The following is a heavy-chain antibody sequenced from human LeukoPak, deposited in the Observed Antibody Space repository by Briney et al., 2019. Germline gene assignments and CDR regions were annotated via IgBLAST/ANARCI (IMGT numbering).Heavy chain of an antibody. V-gene: IGHV4-59*01. J-gene: IGHJ4*02. CDR1: GASISNYY. CDR3: ARDVLRGSYYPDG. Sequence: SETLSLTCSVSGASISNYYWSWIRQPPGKGLEWIGYIYYSGSADYNPSLKSRVSISVDTSKNQFSLRLSSVTAADTAVYYCARDVLRGSYYPDGWGQGTLVTVSS. D-gene: IGHD3-10*01. CDR2: IYYSGSA.